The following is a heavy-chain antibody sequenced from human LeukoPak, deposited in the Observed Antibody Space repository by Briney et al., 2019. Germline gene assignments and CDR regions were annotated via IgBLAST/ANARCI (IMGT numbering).Heavy chain of an antibody. CDR1: GFTFSSCA. CDR3: AKGIRWSGPQGCLDV. D-gene: IGHD3-3*01. Sequence: GRSLRLSCAASGFTFSSCAMHWVRLAPGKGLEWVSAISGSGGSTYYADSVKGRFTISRDNSKNTLYLQMNSLRAEDTAVYYCAKGIRWSGPQGCLDVWGQGTTVTVSS. J-gene: IGHJ6*02. CDR2: ISGSGGST. V-gene: IGHV3-23*01.